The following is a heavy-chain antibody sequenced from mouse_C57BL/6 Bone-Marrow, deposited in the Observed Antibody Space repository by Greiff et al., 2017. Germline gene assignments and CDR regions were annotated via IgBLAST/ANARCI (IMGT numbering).Heavy chain of an antibody. CDR3: SPSLLDY. CDR1: GFTFSDAW. D-gene: IGHD6-1*01. J-gene: IGHJ4*01. Sequence: EVKLVESGGGLVQPGGSMKLSCAASGFTFSDAWMDWVRQSPGKGLEWVGEIRHKANNHATYYAESVKGRFTISRDDSKSSVYLQMNSLRAEDTGIYYCSPSLLDYWGQGTSVTVSS. CDR2: IRHKANNHAT. V-gene: IGHV6-6*01.